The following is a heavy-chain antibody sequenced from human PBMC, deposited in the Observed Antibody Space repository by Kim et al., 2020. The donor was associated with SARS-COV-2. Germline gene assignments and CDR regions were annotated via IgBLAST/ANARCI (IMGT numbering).Heavy chain of an antibody. CDR2: IDGSDGTT. Sequence: GGSLRLSCTTSGFTFTGHAMSWVRQAPGKGLEWVSGIDGSDGTTYYVDSVKGRFSISRDDSKNTLYLQMSALRADDTAAYYCLKGGWRCIWVSCGRGALV. CDR3: LKGGWRCIWVS. D-gene: IGHD2-21*01. J-gene: IGHJ5*02. V-gene: IGHV3-23*01. CDR1: GFTFTGHA.